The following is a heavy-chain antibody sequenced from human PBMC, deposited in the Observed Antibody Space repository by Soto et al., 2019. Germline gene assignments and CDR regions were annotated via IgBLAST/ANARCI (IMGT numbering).Heavy chain of an antibody. CDR1: GGSISSYY. Sequence: SETLSLTCTVYGGSISSYYWSWIRQPPGKGLEWIGYIYYSGSTNYNPSLKSRVTISVDTSKNQFSLKLSSVTAADTAVYYCARTPSIAAAGTFDYWGQGTLVTVSS. D-gene: IGHD6-13*01. CDR2: IYYSGST. CDR3: ARTPSIAAAGTFDY. J-gene: IGHJ4*02. V-gene: IGHV4-59*01.